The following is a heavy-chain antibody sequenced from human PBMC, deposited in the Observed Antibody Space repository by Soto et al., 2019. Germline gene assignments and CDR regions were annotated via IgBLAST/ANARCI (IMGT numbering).Heavy chain of an antibody. V-gene: IGHV4-59*01. J-gene: IGHJ3*02. CDR1: GGSISSYY. CDR3: ARGTTNAAFDI. D-gene: IGHD4-17*01. Sequence: SETLSLTCTVSGGSISSYYWNWIRQPPGKGLEWIGYIYYSGSTNYNPSLKSRVTISVDTSKNQFSLKLSSVTAADTAVYYCARGTTNAAFDIRGQGTMVTVSS. CDR2: IYYSGST.